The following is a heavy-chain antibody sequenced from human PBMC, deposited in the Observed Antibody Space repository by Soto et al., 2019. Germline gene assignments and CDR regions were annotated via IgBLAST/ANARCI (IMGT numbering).Heavy chain of an antibody. CDR1: GFTFSRYA. D-gene: IGHD6-13*01. V-gene: IGHV3-23*01. J-gene: IGHJ4*02. CDR2: ISGSGLST. CDR3: AKGSVPYSIRWVREDY. Sequence: EVQLLESGGGLVQPGGSLRLSCAASGFTFSRYAMSWVRQAPGKGLEWVSAISGSGLSTYYADSVKGRFTISRHNSKNTLYLQMNSLRPEDTALYYCAKGSVPYSIRWVREDYWGQGTLVTVSS.